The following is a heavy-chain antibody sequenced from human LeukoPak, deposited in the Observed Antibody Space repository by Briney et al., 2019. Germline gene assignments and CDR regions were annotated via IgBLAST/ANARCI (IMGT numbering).Heavy chain of an antibody. CDR2: ILHDGSSK. CDR3: VRDMKDRGNYLFDN. CDR1: GFTFSNYA. V-gene: IGHV3-30-3*01. D-gene: IGHD1-7*01. J-gene: IGHJ4*02. Sequence: GGSLRLSCAASGFTFSNYALHWVRQAPGKGLEWVGVILHDGSSKYYADSVKGRFTIARDNSNNTLYLQMNTLRTEDTALYYCVRDMKDRGNYLFDNWGQGTLVTVSS.